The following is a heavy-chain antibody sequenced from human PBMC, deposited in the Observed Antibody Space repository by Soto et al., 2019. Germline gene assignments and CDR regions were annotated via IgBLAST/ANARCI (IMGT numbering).Heavy chain of an antibody. CDR3: AKVGYYDYVWGSYRPDDAFDI. Sequence: PGGSLRLSCAGSGFTFGDSYMSWIRQAPGKGLEWVSAISGSGGSTYYADSVKGRFTISRDNSKNTLYLQMNSLRAEDTAVYYCAKVGYYDYVWGSYRPDDAFDIWGQGTMVTVSS. V-gene: IGHV3-23*01. CDR2: ISGSGGST. CDR1: GFTFGDSY. J-gene: IGHJ3*02. D-gene: IGHD3-16*02.